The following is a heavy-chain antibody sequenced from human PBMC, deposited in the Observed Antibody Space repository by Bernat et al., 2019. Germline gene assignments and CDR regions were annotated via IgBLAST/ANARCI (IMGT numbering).Heavy chain of an antibody. CDR3: ARESLVVRGTGNYCGMDV. CDR1: GFTFSSYW. CDR2: IKQDGSEK. J-gene: IGHJ6*02. Sequence: EVQLVESGGGLVQPGGSLRLSCAAPGFTFSSYWMSWVRQAPGKGLEWVANIKQDGSEKYYVDSVKGRFTISRDNAKNSLYLQMNSLRAEDTAVYDWARESLVVRGTGNYCGMDVWGQGTTVTVSS. V-gene: IGHV3-7*04. D-gene: IGHD3-10*01.